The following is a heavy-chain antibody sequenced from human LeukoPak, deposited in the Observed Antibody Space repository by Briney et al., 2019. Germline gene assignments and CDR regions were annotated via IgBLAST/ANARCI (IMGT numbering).Heavy chain of an antibody. J-gene: IGHJ4*02. CDR3: ARDGQSSQIDEYYFDY. V-gene: IGHV3-33*01. D-gene: IGHD6-6*01. CDR2: IRYDGSNK. Sequence: GSLRLSCAASGFTFSSYGMHWVRQAPGKGLEWVAVIRYDGSNKYYADSVKGRFTISRDNSKNTLYLQMNSLRAEDTAVYYCARDGQSSQIDEYYFDYWGQGTLVTVSS. CDR1: GFTFSSYG.